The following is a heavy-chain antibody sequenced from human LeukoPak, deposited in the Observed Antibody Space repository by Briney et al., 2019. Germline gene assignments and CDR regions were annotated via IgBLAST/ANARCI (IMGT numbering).Heavy chain of an antibody. CDR2: FYYTENP. V-gene: IGHV4-39*01. J-gene: IGHJ4*02. CDR3: ARLERAHCNSPTCYVH. D-gene: IGHD2-2*01. CDR1: GDSISSRNYY. Sequence: SETLSLTCTVSGDSISSRNYYWGWIRPPPGKGLEWIGSFYYTENPEYNPSLKSRVTISADTPKNQLSLKLSSVTAADTAVYYCARLERAHCNSPTCYVHWGQGTLVTVSS.